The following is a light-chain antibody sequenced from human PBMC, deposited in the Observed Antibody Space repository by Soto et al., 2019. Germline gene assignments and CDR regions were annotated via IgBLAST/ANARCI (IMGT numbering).Light chain of an antibody. CDR1: QDISNY. V-gene: IGKV1-33*01. CDR3: QQYSHLIT. Sequence: IQITQSPSSLSASVGYRVTITCQASQDISNYLNWYQQKLGKAPKLLIYDASNLETGVPSRFSGSGSGTDFTFTISSLQPEDIATYYCQQYSHLITFGQGTRLEIK. CDR2: DAS. J-gene: IGKJ5*01.